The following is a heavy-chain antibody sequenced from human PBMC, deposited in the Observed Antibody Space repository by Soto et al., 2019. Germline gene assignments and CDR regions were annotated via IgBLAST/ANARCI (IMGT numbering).Heavy chain of an antibody. Sequence: QVQLQQWGAGLLKPSETLSLTCAVYGGSFSGYYWSWIRQPPGKGLEWIGEINHSGSTNYNPSLKSRVTISVDTSKTQFSLQLSSVTAADTAVYYCARFLRSSGYYALDYWGQGTLVTVSS. J-gene: IGHJ4*02. CDR2: INHSGST. CDR3: ARFLRSSGYYALDY. CDR1: GGSFSGYY. D-gene: IGHD3-22*01. V-gene: IGHV4-34*01.